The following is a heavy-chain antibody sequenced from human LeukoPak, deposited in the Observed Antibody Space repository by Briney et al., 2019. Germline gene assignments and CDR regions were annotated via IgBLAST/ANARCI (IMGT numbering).Heavy chain of an antibody. V-gene: IGHV1-18*01. J-gene: IGHJ3*01. CDR3: ASGYSSSWYGAFDF. D-gene: IGHD6-13*01. CDR1: GYTFTSYG. Sequence: ASVKLSCKASGYTFTSYGISWVRQAPGQGLEWMGWISAYNGNTNYAQKLQGRVTMTTDTSTSTAYMELRSLRSDDTAVYYCASGYSSSWYGAFDFWGQGTMVTVSS. CDR2: ISAYNGNT.